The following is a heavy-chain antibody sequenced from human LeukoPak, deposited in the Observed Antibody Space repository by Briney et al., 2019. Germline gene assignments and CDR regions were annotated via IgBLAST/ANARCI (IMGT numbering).Heavy chain of an antibody. J-gene: IGHJ4*02. CDR1: GFTFSSYW. D-gene: IGHD2-15*01. Sequence: GGSLGLSCAASGFTFSSYWMNWVRQAPGKGLEWVALIWYDGNNKYYADSVKGRFTISRDNSKNTLYLQLNSLRAEDTAVYYCARQHCSGGDCYFFDWGQGTLVTVSS. CDR2: IWYDGNNK. V-gene: IGHV3-33*08. CDR3: ARQHCSGGDCYFFD.